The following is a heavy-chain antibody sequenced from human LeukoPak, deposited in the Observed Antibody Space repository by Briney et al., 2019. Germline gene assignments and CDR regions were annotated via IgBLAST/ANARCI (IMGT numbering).Heavy chain of an antibody. CDR3: ARQRSGATRGNFDY. V-gene: IGHV4-38-2*01. CDR2: IYHSGST. CDR1: GYSISSGYY. D-gene: IGHD1-26*01. J-gene: IGHJ4*02. Sequence: SETLSLTCAVSGYSISSGYYWVWIRQPPGKGLEWIGSIYHSGSTYYNPSLKSRVTISVDTSKNQFSLKLSSVTAADTAVYYCARQRSGATRGNFDYWGQGTLVTVSS.